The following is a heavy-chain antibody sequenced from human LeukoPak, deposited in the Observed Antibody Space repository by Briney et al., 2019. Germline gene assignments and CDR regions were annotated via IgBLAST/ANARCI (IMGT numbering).Heavy chain of an antibody. D-gene: IGHD6-19*01. Sequence: ASVKVSCKASGYTFTSYGISWVRQAPGQGLEWMGWISAYNGNTNYAQKLQGRVTMTTDTSTSTAYMELRSLRSDDTAVYYCARGRRIAVAPGNWFDPWGQGTLVTVSS. J-gene: IGHJ5*02. CDR3: ARGRRIAVAPGNWFDP. CDR2: ISAYNGNT. CDR1: GYTFTSYG. V-gene: IGHV1-18*01.